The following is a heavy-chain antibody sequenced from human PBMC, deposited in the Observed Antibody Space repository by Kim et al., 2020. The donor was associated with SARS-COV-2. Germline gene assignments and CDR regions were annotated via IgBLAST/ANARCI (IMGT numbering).Heavy chain of an antibody. V-gene: IGHV1-18*04. Sequence: ASVKVSCKASGYTFTSYGISWVRQAPGQGLEWMGWISAYNGNTNYAQKLQGRVTMTTATSTGTAYMELRSLRSDDPAVYYCARDYKEGDNVWGTYRFSFEPWGQGTLVTVSS. CDR2: ISAYNGNT. CDR1: GYTFTSYG. D-gene: IGHD3-16*02. J-gene: IGHJ5*02. CDR3: ARDYKEGDNVWGTYRFSFEP.